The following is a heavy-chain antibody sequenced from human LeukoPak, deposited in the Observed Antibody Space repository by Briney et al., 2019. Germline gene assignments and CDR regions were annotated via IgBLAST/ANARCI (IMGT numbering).Heavy chain of an antibody. CDR1: GYRFTSYW. J-gene: IGHJ4*02. D-gene: IGHD3-10*01. Sequence: GESLKISCKGSGYRFTSYWIGWVRQMPGKGLEWMGIIYPGDSDTRYSPSFQGQVTIPADKSIRTAYLHLSSLKASDSAMYYCAGTMYDYGSGSENELFDYWGQGTLVSVSS. V-gene: IGHV5-51*01. CDR2: IYPGDSDT. CDR3: AGTMYDYGSGSENELFDY.